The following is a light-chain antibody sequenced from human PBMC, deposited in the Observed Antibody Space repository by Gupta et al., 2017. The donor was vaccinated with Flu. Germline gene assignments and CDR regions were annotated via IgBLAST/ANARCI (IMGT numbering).Light chain of an antibody. J-gene: IGKJ2*01. CDR2: WAS. CDR1: QSVLYSSNNKNY. V-gene: IGKV4-1*01. CDR3: QQYYSTPRT. Sequence: SLGERATINCKSSQSVLYSSNNKNYLAWYQQKPGQPPKLLIYWASTRESGVPDRFSGSGSGTDFTLTISSLQAEDVAVYYCQQYYSTPRTFGQGTKLEIK.